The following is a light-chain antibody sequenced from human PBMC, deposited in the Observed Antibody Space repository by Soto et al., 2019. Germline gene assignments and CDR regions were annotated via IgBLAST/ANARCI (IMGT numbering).Light chain of an antibody. J-gene: IGKJ1*01. V-gene: IGKV3-20*01. CDR3: QQFDDSPWT. CDR1: QSVSSNS. CDR2: ATS. Sequence: IVLTQSPGTLSLSPGDRATLSCRASQSVSSNSLVWYRQKPGQAPRLLIYATSLRVSGISGRFSGSGSGTDLTLNIRRLEPEDFALFYCQQFDDSPWTFGQGTTVEIK.